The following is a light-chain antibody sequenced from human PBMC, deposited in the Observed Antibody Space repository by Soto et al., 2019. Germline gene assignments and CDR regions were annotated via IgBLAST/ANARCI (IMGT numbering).Light chain of an antibody. Sequence: QLVLTQSPSASASLGASVKLTCTLSSGHSSYAIAWHQQQPEKGPRYLMKLNSDGSHNKGDGIPDRFSGSSSGAERYRTISSLQSEDEADYYCQTWGTGIVVFGGGTKLTVL. CDR1: SGHSSYA. J-gene: IGLJ2*01. CDR2: LNSDGSH. CDR3: QTWGTGIVV. V-gene: IGLV4-69*01.